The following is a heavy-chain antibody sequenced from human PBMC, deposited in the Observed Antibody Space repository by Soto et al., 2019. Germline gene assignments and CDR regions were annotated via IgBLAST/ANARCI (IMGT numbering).Heavy chain of an antibody. Sequence: EVQLVESGGGLVQPGGSLRLCCAASGFTFSSYAMNWVRQAPGKGLEYVSAISGNGGSTYYANSVKGRFTISRDNSKNTLYLQIGSLRAEDTAVYYCARDVIKKDVVRAATWFDPWGQGTLVTVSS. CDR3: ARDVIKKDVVRAATWFDP. D-gene: IGHD2-2*01. J-gene: IGHJ5*02. CDR1: GFTFSSYA. V-gene: IGHV3-64*01. CDR2: ISGNGGST.